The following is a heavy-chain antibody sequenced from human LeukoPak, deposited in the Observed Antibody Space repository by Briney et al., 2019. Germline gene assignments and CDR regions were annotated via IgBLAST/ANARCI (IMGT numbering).Heavy chain of an antibody. CDR3: ARLRAYDFWSGSSTFDY. CDR1: GGSISSSSYY. Sequence: ASETLSLTCTVSGGSISSSSYYWGWIRQPPGKGLEWIGSIYYSGSTYYNPSLKSRVTISVDTSKNQFSLKLSSVTAADTAVYYCARLRAYDFWSGSSTFDYWGQGTLVTVS. J-gene: IGHJ4*02. CDR2: IYYSGST. D-gene: IGHD3-3*01. V-gene: IGHV4-39*01.